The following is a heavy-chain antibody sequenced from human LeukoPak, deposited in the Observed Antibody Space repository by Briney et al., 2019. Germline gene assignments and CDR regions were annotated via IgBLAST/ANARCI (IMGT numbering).Heavy chain of an antibody. CDR2: IRYDGSNK. CDR3: AKDRGDYVGY. J-gene: IGHJ4*02. D-gene: IGHD3-10*01. V-gene: IGHV3-30*02. CDR1: GFTFSSYG. Sequence: GGSLRLSCAASGFTFSSYGMHWVRQAPGKGLEWVAFIRYDGSNKCYADSVKGRFTISRDNSKNTLYLQMNSLRAEDTAVYYCAKDRGDYVGYWGQGTLVTVSS.